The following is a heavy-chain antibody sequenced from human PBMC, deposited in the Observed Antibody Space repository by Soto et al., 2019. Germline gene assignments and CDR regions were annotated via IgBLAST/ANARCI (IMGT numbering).Heavy chain of an antibody. J-gene: IGHJ4*02. CDR2: IYYSGTTT. Sequence: SSETLSLTCTVSGGSISNYYWSWIRHPPGKKLEWIGYIYYSGTTTNYNPSLKSRVTLSVDTSKNQFSLKLSSVTAADTAVYYGAREGIVVVPANRYFDYWGQGALVTVSS. D-gene: IGHD2-2*01. CDR1: GGSISNYY. V-gene: IGHV4-59*12. CDR3: AREGIVVVPANRYFDY.